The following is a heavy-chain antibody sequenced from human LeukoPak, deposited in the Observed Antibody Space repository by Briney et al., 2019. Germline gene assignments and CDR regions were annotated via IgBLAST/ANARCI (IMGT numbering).Heavy chain of an antibody. J-gene: IGHJ6*03. CDR3: ASDFPYYYFYMDV. Sequence: GGSLRLSCAASGLTLRPYAMAWVRQAPGKGLEWVSSISGIGITDYADSVKGRFTISRDNSKNTLYLEINGLRAEDTAVYYCASDFPYYYFYMDVWGKGTTVTVSS. CDR1: GLTLRPYA. CDR2: ISGIGIT. V-gene: IGHV3-23*01.